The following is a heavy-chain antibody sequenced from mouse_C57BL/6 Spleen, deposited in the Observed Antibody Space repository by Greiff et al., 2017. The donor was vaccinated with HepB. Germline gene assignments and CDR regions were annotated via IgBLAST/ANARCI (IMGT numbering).Heavy chain of an antibody. CDR1: GYTFTSYG. J-gene: IGHJ1*03. D-gene: IGHD1-1*01. V-gene: IGHV1-81*01. Sequence: QVQLQQSGAELARPGASVKLSCKASGYTFTSYGISWVKQSTGQGLEWIGEIYPRSGNTYYNEKFKGKATLTADKSSSTAYMELRSLTSEDSAVYFCAAPHYYGSSYWYFDVWGTGTTVTVSS. CDR2: IYPRSGNT. CDR3: AAPHYYGSSYWYFDV.